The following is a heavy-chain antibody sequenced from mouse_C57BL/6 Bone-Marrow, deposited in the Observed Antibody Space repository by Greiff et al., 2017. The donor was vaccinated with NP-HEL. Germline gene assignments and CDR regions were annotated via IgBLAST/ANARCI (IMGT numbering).Heavy chain of an antibody. Sequence: VHLVESGPELVKPGASVKISCKASGYAFSSSWMNWVKQRPGKGLEWIGRIYPGDGDTNYNGKFKGKATLTADKSSSTAYMQLSSLTSEDSAVYFCATLYYYGSSYDFDYWGQGTTLTVSS. CDR1: GYAFSSSW. CDR2: IYPGDGDT. CDR3: ATLYYYGSSYDFDY. J-gene: IGHJ2*01. D-gene: IGHD1-1*01. V-gene: IGHV1-82*01.